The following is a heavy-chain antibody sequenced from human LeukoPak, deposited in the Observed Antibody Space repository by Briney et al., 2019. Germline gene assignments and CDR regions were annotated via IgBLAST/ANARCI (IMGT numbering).Heavy chain of an antibody. V-gene: IGHV1-2*06. CDR2: INPNSGGT. CDR1: GYTFTGYY. J-gene: IGHJ4*02. D-gene: IGHD1-26*01. CDR3: ARDLSSGSYYGN. Sequence: ASVKVSCKASGYTFTGYYMHWVRQAPGQGLEWMGRINPNSGGTNYAQKFQGRVTMTRDTSISTAYMELSRLRSDDTAVYYWARDLSSGSYYGNWGQGTLVTVSS.